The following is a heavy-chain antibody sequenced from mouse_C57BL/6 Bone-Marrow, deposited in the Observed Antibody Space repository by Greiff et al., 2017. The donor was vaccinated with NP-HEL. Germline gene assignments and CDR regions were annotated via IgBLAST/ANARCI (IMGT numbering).Heavy chain of an antibody. V-gene: IGHV1-64*01. D-gene: IGHD1-1*01. CDR1: GYTFTSYW. CDR3: ARPPPLYYGSSYDWYFDV. CDR2: IHPNSGST. Sequence: QVQLQQPGAELVKPGASVKLSCKASGYTFTSYWMHWVKQRPGQGLEWIGMIHPNSGSTNYNEKFKSKATLTVDKSSSTAYMQLSSLTSEDSAVYYCARPPPLYYGSSYDWYFDVWGTGTTVTVAS. J-gene: IGHJ1*03.